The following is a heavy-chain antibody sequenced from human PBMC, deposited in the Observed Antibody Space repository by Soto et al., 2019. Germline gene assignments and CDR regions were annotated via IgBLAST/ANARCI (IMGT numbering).Heavy chain of an antibody. CDR3: ARGGGALYYFGLDV. V-gene: IGHV3-30-3*01. D-gene: IGHD3-16*01. CDR1: GVTFNNYA. Sequence: QVPLVESGGGVVQPGTSLRLSCAASGVTFNNYAIHWVRQAPGKGLEWVAVISYDGINKYYADSAKGRFTVSRDNSENTLYLEMNSLRAEDTALYYCARGGGALYYFGLDVWGQGTTVTVSS. CDR2: ISYDGINK. J-gene: IGHJ6*02.